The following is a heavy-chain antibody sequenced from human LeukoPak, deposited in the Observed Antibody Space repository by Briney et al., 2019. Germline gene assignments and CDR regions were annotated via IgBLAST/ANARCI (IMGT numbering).Heavy chain of an antibody. CDR3: ARLGYSSSWFLNYYYYMDV. J-gene: IGHJ6*03. CDR2: ISGSGDST. CDR1: GFTFSSYA. Sequence: GGSLRLSCAASGFTFSSYAMSWVRQAPGKGLEWVSAISGSGDSTNYADSVKGRFTISRDNSKNTLYLQMNSLRAEDTAVYYCARLGYSSSWFLNYYYYMDVWGKGTTVTVSS. D-gene: IGHD6-13*01. V-gene: IGHV3-23*01.